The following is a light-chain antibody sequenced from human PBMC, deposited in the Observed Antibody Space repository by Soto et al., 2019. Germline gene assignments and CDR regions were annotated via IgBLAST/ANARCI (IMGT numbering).Light chain of an antibody. CDR1: SSDVGAYNY. V-gene: IGLV2-8*01. Sequence: QSALTQPPSASGSPGQSVTVSCTGTSSDVGAYNYVSWYQQHPGKAPKLMIYEVSKRPSGVPDRFSGSKSGSTASLTVSGLQAEDEADYYCAAWDDSRNVVVFGGGTKLTVL. CDR2: EVS. J-gene: IGLJ2*01. CDR3: AAWDDSRNVVV.